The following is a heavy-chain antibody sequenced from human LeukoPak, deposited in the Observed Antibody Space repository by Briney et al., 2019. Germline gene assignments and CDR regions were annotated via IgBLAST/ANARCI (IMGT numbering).Heavy chain of an antibody. CDR3: GAGYHPSVDY. J-gene: IGHJ4*02. CDR1: GFTFSSYS. D-gene: IGHD3-9*01. Sequence: PGGSLRLSCAASGFTFSSYSMNWVRQAPGKGLEWVSYISSSSSTIYYADSVKGRFTISRDNAKNSLYLQMNSLRAEDTAVYARGAGYHPSVDYWGQGTLVTVSS. CDR2: ISSSSSTI. V-gene: IGHV3-48*01.